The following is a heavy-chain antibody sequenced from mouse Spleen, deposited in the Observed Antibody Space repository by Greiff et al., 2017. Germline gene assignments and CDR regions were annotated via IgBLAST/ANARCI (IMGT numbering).Heavy chain of an antibody. CDR2: ISSGGSYT. J-gene: IGHJ1*03. Sequence: EVQLVESGGDLVKPGGSLKLSCAASGFTFSSYGMSWVRQTPDKRLEWVATISSGGSYTYYPDSVKGRFTISRDNAKNTLYLQMSSLKSEDTAMYYCARQKADGYFDFWAQGPRSPSPQ. V-gene: IGHV5-6*01. CDR1: GFTFSSYG. D-gene: IGHD1-1*01. CDR3: ARQKADGYFDF.